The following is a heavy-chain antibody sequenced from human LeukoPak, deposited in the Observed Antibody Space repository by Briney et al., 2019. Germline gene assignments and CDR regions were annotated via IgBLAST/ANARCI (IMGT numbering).Heavy chain of an antibody. Sequence: SETLSLTCTVSGGSISSGDYYWSWIRQHPGKGLEWIGYIYYSGSTYYNPSLKSRVTISVDTSKNQFPLKLSSVTAADTAVYYCARVYTAMSTTAFDYWGQGTLVTVSS. CDR1: GGSISSGDYY. CDR3: ARVYTAMSTTAFDY. D-gene: IGHD5-18*01. J-gene: IGHJ4*02. CDR2: IYYSGST. V-gene: IGHV4-31*03.